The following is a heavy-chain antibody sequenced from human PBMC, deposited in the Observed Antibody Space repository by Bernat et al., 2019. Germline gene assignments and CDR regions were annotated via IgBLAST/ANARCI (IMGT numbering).Heavy chain of an antibody. J-gene: IGHJ3*02. CDR3: ASPAYCSSTSCYVLGAFDI. CDR1: GGTFSSYA. Sequence: GSSVKVSCKASGGTFSSYAISWVRQAPGQGLEWMGGIIPFFGTANYAQKFQGRVTITADESTSTAYMELSSLRSEDTAVYYCASPAYCSSTSCYVLGAFDIWGQGTMVTVSS. CDR2: IIPFFGTA. V-gene: IGHV1-69*01. D-gene: IGHD2-2*01.